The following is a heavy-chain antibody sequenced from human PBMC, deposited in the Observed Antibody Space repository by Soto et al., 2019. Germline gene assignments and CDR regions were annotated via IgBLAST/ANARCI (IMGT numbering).Heavy chain of an antibody. CDR1: GGSISSSSYY. V-gene: IGHV4-39*01. CDR3: ASVDTAMVTVDY. J-gene: IGHJ4*02. CDR2: IYYSGST. Sequence: SETLSLTCTVSGGSISSSSYYWGWIRQPPGKALEWIGSIYYSGSTYYNPSLKSRVTISVDTSKNQFSLKLSSVTAADTAVYYCASVDTAMVTVDYWGQGTLVTVSS. D-gene: IGHD5-18*01.